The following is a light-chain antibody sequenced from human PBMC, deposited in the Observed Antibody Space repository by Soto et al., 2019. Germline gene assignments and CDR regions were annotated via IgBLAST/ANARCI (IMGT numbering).Light chain of an antibody. CDR2: GIS. V-gene: IGKV3-20*01. CDR1: QSVSSNS. Sequence: EIVLTQSPGTLSLSPGERATLSCRASQSVSSNSLAWYQQKSGQAPRLLIYGISSRATGIPDRFSGSGSGTDFTLTISRLEPEDFAVYYCQQYGTSRTFGQGTKVEIK. CDR3: QQYGTSRT. J-gene: IGKJ1*01.